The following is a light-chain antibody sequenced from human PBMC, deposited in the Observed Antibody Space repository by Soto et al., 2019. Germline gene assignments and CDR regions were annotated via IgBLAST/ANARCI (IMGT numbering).Light chain of an antibody. J-gene: IGKJ1*01. CDR2: GAT. CDR1: QDIRTE. Sequence: ALQMTQSPSSLSASVGDRVTITCRASQDIRTELGWYQQKPGKAPKLLIYGATTLQSGVPSRFSGSGSGTDFTLTISGLQPEDFATYYCLQDYNYPRTFGHGDQGGSQT. V-gene: IGKV1-6*01. CDR3: LQDYNYPRT.